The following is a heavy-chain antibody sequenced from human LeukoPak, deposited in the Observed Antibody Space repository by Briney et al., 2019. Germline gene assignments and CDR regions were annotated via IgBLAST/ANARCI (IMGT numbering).Heavy chain of an antibody. CDR3: ARSMGFNVDTAMVVLGSFHYYGMDV. CDR1: GFTFSSYS. CDR2: ISSSSSYI. Sequence: SGGSLRLSCAASGFTFSSYSMNWVRQAPGKGLEWVSSISSSSSYIYYADSVKGRFTISRDNAKNSLYLQMNSLRAEDTAVYYCARSMGFNVDTAMVVLGSFHYYGMDVWGQGTTVTVSS. J-gene: IGHJ6*02. D-gene: IGHD5-18*01. V-gene: IGHV3-21*01.